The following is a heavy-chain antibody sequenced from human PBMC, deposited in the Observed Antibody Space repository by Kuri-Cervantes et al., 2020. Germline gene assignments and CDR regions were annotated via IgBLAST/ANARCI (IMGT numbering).Heavy chain of an antibody. V-gene: IGHV3-30-3*01. CDR1: GFTFSSYA. CDR3: ARGLEMATLTG. Sequence: GESLKISCAASGFTFSSYAMHWVRQAPGKGLEWVAVISYDGSNKYYADSVKGRFTISRDNAKNSLYLQMNSLRAEDTAVYYCARGLEMATLTGWGQGTLVTVSS. J-gene: IGHJ4*02. D-gene: IGHD5-24*01. CDR2: ISYDGSNK.